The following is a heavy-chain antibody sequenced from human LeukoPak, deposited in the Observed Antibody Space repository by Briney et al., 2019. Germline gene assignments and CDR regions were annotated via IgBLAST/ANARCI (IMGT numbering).Heavy chain of an antibody. CDR3: ARGVWRAGLENFDY. CDR2: ISGSGGST. V-gene: IGHV3-23*01. J-gene: IGHJ4*02. CDR1: GFNFSSSA. D-gene: IGHD3-16*01. Sequence: GGSLRLSCAASGFNFSSSAMSWVRQAPGKGLEWVSAISGSGGSTYYADSVKGRFTISRDNSKNTVYLQMNSLRAEDTAVYYCARGVWRAGLENFDYWGQGTLVTVSS.